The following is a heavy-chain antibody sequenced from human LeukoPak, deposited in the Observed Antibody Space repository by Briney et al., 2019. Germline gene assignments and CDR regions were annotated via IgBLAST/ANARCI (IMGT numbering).Heavy chain of an antibody. V-gene: IGHV4-59*01. CDR1: GGSISSYY. Sequence: PSETLSLTCTVSGGSISSYYWSWVRQPPGKGLEWIGDIYYSGSTNYNPSLKSRVTISVDTSKNQFSLKLSSVTAADTAVYYCARYGRYSWYFDLWGRGTLVTVSS. J-gene: IGHJ2*01. CDR2: IYYSGST. CDR3: ARYGRYSWYFDL. D-gene: IGHD1-1*01.